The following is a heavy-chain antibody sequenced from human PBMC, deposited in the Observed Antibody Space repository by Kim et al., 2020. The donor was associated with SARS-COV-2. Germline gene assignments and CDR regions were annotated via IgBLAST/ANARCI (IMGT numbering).Heavy chain of an antibody. CDR3: ARDSPSYYDFWSGYPGRWFDP. D-gene: IGHD3-3*01. J-gene: IGHJ5*02. Sequence: SETLSLTCTVSGGSISSYYWSWIRQPPGKGLEWIGYISYSGSTNYNPSLKSRVTMSVDTSKNQFSLKLSSVTAADTAVYYCARDSPSYYDFWSGYPGRWFDPWGQGTLVTVSS. CDR2: ISYSGST. V-gene: IGHV4-59*01. CDR1: GGSISSYY.